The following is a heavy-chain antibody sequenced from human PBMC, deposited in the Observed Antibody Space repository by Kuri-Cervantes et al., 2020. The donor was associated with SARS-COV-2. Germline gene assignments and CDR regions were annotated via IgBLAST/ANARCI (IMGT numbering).Heavy chain of an antibody. CDR1: GYTFTGYY. Sequence: SVKVSCKASGYTFTGYYMHWVRQAPGQGLEWMGGIIPIFGTANYAQKFQGRVTITTDESTSTAYMELSSLRSEDTAVYYCASQGDYSPDVNPAHYAFDIWGQGTMVTVSS. CDR2: IIPIFGTA. J-gene: IGHJ3*02. CDR3: ASQGDYSPDVNPAHYAFDI. D-gene: IGHD4-11*01. V-gene: IGHV1-69*05.